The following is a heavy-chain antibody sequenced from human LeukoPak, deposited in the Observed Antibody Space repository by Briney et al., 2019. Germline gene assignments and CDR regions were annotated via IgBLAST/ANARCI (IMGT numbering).Heavy chain of an antibody. D-gene: IGHD3-22*01. CDR2: IYHSGST. CDR3: ARIHSSQTYYYDSSGYYYFDY. J-gene: IGHJ4*02. V-gene: IGHV4-38-2*01. CDR1: GYSISSGYY. Sequence: PSETLSLTCAVSGYSISSGYYWGWIRQPPGKGREWIWSIYHSGSTYYNPSLKSRVTISVDTSKNQFSLKLSSVTAADTAVYYCARIHSSQTYYYDSSGYYYFDYWGQGTLVTVSS.